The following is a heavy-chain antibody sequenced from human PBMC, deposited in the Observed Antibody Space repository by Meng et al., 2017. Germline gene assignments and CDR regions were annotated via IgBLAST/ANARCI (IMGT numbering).Heavy chain of an antibody. Sequence: SETLSLTCTVSGGSISSYYWSWIRQPPGKGLEWIGYIYYSGSTNYNPSLKSRVTISVDTSKNQFSLKLSSVTAADTAVYYCARGILAVDYYYGKDVCGQAITTVSS. V-gene: IGHV4-59*01. J-gene: IGHJ6*01. D-gene: IGHD2/OR15-2a*01. CDR1: GGSISSYY. CDR3: ARGILAVDYYYGKDV. CDR2: IYYSGST.